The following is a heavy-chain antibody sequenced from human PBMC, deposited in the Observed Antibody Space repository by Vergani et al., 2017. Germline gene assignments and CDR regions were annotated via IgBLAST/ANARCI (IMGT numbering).Heavy chain of an antibody. Sequence: QVQLVESGGGVVQRGGSLRLSCATSGFTLSNYDMQWIRQGPGKGLEFVAFIQVDGSNQYYAYSVKGRFTLSRDFSKNTLYLQMNSLRTYDTATYYCAKHFRGWGIDYWGQGTQVIVSS. CDR1: GFTLSNYD. D-gene: IGHD3-16*01. CDR3: AKHFRGWGIDY. V-gene: IGHV3-30*02. J-gene: IGHJ4*02. CDR2: IQVDGSNQ.